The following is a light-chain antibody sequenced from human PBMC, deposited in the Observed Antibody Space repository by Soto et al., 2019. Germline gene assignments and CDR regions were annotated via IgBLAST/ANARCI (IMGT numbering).Light chain of an antibody. V-gene: IGKV1-5*03. CDR2: KAS. CDR3: QQYNSSPT. J-gene: IGKJ1*01. CDR1: QSISSW. Sequence: DIQMTQSPSTLSASVGDRVTITCRASQSISSWLAWYQQEPGKAPKLLIYKASILESGVPSRFSGSGSGTEFTLTISSLQPADFATYYCQQYNSSPTFGQGTKVQIK.